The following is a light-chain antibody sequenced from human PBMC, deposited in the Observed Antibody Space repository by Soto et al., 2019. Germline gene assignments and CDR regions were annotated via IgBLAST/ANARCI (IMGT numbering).Light chain of an antibody. J-gene: IGKJ1*01. CDR1: QTISSR. CDR2: ESC. V-gene: IGKV1-5*03. Sequence: DIQMTQSPSTLSRSIGDRVTITCRASQTISSRWAWYQQKPRKAPKLLIYESCTVTSGVPRMFSGSCSGTEFTLTISMLQADDFANYCCQQHNYSPRTFGQGTKVDIK. CDR3: QQHNYSPRT.